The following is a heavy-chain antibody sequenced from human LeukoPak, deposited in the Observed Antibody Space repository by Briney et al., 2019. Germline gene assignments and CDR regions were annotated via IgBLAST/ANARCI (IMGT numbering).Heavy chain of an antibody. CDR2: ISGSGGST. CDR3: AKSPHHYYGMDV. J-gene: IGHJ6*02. CDR1: GFTFSSYA. Sequence: GGSLRLSCAASGFTFSSYAMSWVRQAPGKGLEWVSAISGSGGSTYYADSVKGRFTISRDNSKNTLYLQMNSLRAGDTAVYYCAKSPHHYYGMDVWGQGTTVTVSS. V-gene: IGHV3-23*01.